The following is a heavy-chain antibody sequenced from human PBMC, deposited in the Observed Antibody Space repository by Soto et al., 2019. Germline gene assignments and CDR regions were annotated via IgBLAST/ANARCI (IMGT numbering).Heavy chain of an antibody. J-gene: IGHJ5*01. Sequence: SETLSLTCAVSGDTISTGGFSWAWIRQPPGKPLEWIGHTYHSGNPYYNPSLKSRVIISLETSKSQFSLRLTSVTAADTAVYYCARLGRYYQSLDSWGPGTLVTVSS. CDR1: GDTISTGGFS. CDR3: ARLGRYYQSLDS. D-gene: IGHD3-10*01. CDR2: TYHSGNP. V-gene: IGHV4-30-2*01.